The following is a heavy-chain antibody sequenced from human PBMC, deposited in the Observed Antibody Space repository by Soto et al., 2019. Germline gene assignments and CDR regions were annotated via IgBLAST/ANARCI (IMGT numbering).Heavy chain of an antibody. CDR3: ARDRIAEFDY. D-gene: IGHD2-15*01. V-gene: IGHV4-31*03. Sequence: QVQLQESGPGLVKPSQTLSLTCTVSGGSISSGGYYWSWIRQHPGKGLEWIGYIYYSGSTCYNPSLQSRVTISVDPSKNQFSLKLSSVTAADTAVYYCARDRIAEFDYWGQGTLVTVSS. CDR1: GGSISSGGYY. J-gene: IGHJ4*02. CDR2: IYYSGST.